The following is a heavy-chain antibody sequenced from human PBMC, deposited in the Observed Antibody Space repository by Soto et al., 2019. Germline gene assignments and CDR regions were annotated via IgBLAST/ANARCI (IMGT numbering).Heavy chain of an antibody. CDR2: IYYSGST. J-gene: IGHJ2*01. D-gene: IGHD3-16*01. Sequence: QVQLQESGPGLVKPSETLSLTCTVSGGSISSYYWSWIRQPPGKGLEWIGYIYYSGSTNYNPSLKSRVTISVDTSKNQFSLKLSSVTAADTAVYYCARATHGGMGWYFDLWGRGTLVTVSS. CDR3: ARATHGGMGWYFDL. CDR1: GGSISSYY. V-gene: IGHV4-59*01.